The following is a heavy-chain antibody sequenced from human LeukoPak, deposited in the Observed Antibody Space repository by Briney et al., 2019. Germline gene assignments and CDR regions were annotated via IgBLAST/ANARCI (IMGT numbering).Heavy chain of an antibody. CDR1: GFTFSSYG. V-gene: IGHV3-30*03. J-gene: IGHJ3*02. D-gene: IGHD2-15*01. Sequence: PGGSLRLSCAASGFTFSSYGMHWVRQAPGKGLEWVAVISYDGTNKYYRDSVKGRFTISRDNSKNTLYLQMGSLRAEDMAVYYCARSGEFPPGAFDIWGQGTMVTVSS. CDR2: ISYDGTNK. CDR3: ARSGEFPPGAFDI.